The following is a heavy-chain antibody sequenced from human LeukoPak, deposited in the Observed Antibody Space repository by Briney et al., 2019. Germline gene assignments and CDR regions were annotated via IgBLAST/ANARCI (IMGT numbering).Heavy chain of an antibody. Sequence: ASVKVSCKASGYTFTCYYMHWVRQAPGQGLEWMGWINPNSGGTNYAQKFQGRVTMTRDTSISTAYMELSRLRSDDTAVYYCARDHGYYDFWSGYPPEQVDYWGQGTLVTVSS. D-gene: IGHD3-3*01. CDR2: INPNSGGT. CDR3: ARDHGYYDFWSGYPPEQVDY. CDR1: GYTFTCYY. V-gene: IGHV1-2*02. J-gene: IGHJ4*02.